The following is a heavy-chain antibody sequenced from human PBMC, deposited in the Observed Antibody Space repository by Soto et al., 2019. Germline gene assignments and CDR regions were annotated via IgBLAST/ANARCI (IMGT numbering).Heavy chain of an antibody. V-gene: IGHV4-59*01. Sequence: QVQLQESGPGLVKPSETLSLTCTVSGGSISSYYWSWIRQPPGKGLEWIGYIYYSGSTNYNPSLTTRVTLSVATSKNQCSLKLSSVTAADTAVYYCARVGPRYFDWSLDYWGQGTLVTVSS. CDR3: ARVGPRYFDWSLDY. CDR2: IYYSGST. CDR1: GGSISSYY. J-gene: IGHJ4*02. D-gene: IGHD3-9*01.